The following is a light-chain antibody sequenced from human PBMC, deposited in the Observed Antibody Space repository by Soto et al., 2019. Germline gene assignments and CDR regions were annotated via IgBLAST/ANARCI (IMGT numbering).Light chain of an antibody. Sequence: SVLTHPASVSGSPGQSITISCTGTSSDVGGYNYVSWYQQHPGKAPKLMIYDVSNRPSGVSNRFSGSKSGNTASLTISGLQAEDEADYYCSSYTSSSTLFGTGTKVTVL. CDR3: SSYTSSSTL. CDR1: SSDVGGYNY. J-gene: IGLJ1*01. V-gene: IGLV2-14*01. CDR2: DVS.